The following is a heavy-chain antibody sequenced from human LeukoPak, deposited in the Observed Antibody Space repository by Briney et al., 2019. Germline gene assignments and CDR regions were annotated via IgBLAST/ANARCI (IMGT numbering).Heavy chain of an antibody. Sequence: PGGSLRLSCAASGFTFSSYWMSWIRQPPGKGLEWIGEINHSGSTNYNPSLKSRVTISVDTSKNQFSLKLSSVTAADTAVYYCAISMVRGVITIWGQGTMVTVSS. J-gene: IGHJ3*02. CDR2: INHSGST. D-gene: IGHD3-10*01. V-gene: IGHV4-34*08. CDR3: AISMVRGVITI. CDR1: GFTFSSYW.